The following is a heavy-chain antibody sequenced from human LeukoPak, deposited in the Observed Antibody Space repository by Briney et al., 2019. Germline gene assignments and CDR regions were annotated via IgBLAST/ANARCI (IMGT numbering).Heavy chain of an antibody. D-gene: IGHD3-16*01. CDR2: IYPGDSAT. J-gene: IGHJ4*02. CDR3: GRGGGYATTTPLGNS. V-gene: IGHV5-51*01. Sequence: GESLKISSKGSGYSITSYWLGWVRQMPGKGLERMGIIYPGDSATSYRPSFQGQVTISDDNSISTAYLQRSSLNASDTAMYYCGRGGGYATTTPLGNSCGQRTLVTVSS. CDR1: GYSITSYW.